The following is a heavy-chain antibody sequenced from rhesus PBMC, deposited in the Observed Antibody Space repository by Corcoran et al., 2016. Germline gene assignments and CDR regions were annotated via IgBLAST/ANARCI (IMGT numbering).Heavy chain of an antibody. CDR3: AREPYSSGWSDGDY. D-gene: IGHD6S26*01. CDR1: GGYISGYYY. Sequence: QVQLQQWGEGLVKPSETLSLTCAVYGGYISGYYYWRWISKPPGKGLEWIGYSYGNIATTNYNPSLKNRVTTSKDTAKHQFSLKVSAVTAADTAVYYWAREPYSSGWSDGDYWGQGVLVTVSS. V-gene: IGHV4-73*01. CDR2: SYGNIATT. J-gene: IGHJ4*01.